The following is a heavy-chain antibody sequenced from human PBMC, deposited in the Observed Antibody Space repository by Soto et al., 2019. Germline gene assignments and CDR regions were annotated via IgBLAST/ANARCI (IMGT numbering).Heavy chain of an antibody. Sequence: SVKVSCKASGGSLSTNPISWVRQAPGQGLEWMGGTGSGTGPGNHAQKFQGRLTVTADKSTSTVYMELTNLSSEDTAIYYCARRHSGGFFRFFDSWGQGTLVTVSS. CDR2: TGSGTGPG. J-gene: IGHJ4*02. CDR1: GGSLSTNP. CDR3: ARRHSGGFFRFFDS. D-gene: IGHD2-15*01. V-gene: IGHV1-69*06.